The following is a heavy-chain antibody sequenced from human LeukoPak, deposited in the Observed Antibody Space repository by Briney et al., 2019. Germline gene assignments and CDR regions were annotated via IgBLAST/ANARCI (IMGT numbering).Heavy chain of an antibody. Sequence: GGSLRLSCAASGFTFSSYAMSWVRQAPGKGLEWVSAISGSGGSTYYADSVKGRFTISRDNSKNTLYLQMNSLRAEDTAVYYCARLPVFTMVVVVIPGYFDYWGQGTLVTVSS. CDR1: GFTFSSYA. V-gene: IGHV3-23*01. CDR3: ARLPVFTMVVVVIPGYFDY. D-gene: IGHD3-22*01. CDR2: ISGSGGST. J-gene: IGHJ4*02.